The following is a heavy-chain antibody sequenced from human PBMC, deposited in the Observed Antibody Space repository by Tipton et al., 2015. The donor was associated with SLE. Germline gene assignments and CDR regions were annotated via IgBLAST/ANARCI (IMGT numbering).Heavy chain of an antibody. CDR1: GGSISSYY. CDR2: NYYSGST. CDR3: ARRRVDAFDI. Sequence: TLSLTCTVSGGSISSYYWSWIRQPPGKGLEWIGYNYYSGSTNYNPSLKSRVTISVDTSKNQFSLKLSSVTAADTAVYYCARRRVDAFDIWGQGTMVTVSS. J-gene: IGHJ3*02. V-gene: IGHV4-59*01.